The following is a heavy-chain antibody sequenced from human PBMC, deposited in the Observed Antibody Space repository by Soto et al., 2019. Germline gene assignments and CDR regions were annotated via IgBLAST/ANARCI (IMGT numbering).Heavy chain of an antibody. D-gene: IGHD2-2*01. CDR3: ARRDIVVVPAATIFRGGAFDI. CDR2: IKQDGSEK. V-gene: IGHV3-7*01. Sequence: GGSLRISCAASGFTFSSYWMSGVRQAPEKGLEWVANIKQDGSEKYYVDSVKGRFTISRDSAKNSLYLQMNSLRAEDTAVYYCARRDIVVVPAATIFRGGAFDIWGQGTMVTVSS. J-gene: IGHJ3*02. CDR1: GFTFSSYW.